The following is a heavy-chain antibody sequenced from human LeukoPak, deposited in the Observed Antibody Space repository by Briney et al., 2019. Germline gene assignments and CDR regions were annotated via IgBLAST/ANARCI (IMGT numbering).Heavy chain of an antibody. D-gene: IGHD7-27*01. Sequence: SETLSLTCTVSGGSISSDNYYWGWIRQPPGKGLEWIGSIYYSGTTYYNPSLKSRVTISVDTSKNQFSLKLSSVTAADTAVYYCARGPTGELKFDYWGQGTLVTVSS. V-gene: IGHV4-39*01. CDR1: GGSISSDNYY. J-gene: IGHJ4*02. CDR2: IYYSGTT. CDR3: ARGPTGELKFDY.